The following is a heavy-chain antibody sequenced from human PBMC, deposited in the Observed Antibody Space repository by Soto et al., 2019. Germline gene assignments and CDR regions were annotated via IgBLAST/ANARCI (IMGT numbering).Heavy chain of an antibody. J-gene: IGHJ6*03. CDR3: ARGRYYGSGSYYNYYYYHYYMDV. V-gene: IGHV4-39*07. CDR1: GGSISSSGYY. CDR2: IYYSGST. Sequence: SETLSLTCTVSGGSISSSGYYWGWIRQPPGKGLEWIGSIYYSGSTYYNPSLKSRVTISVDTSKNQFSLKLSSVTAADTAVYYCARGRYYGSGSYYNYYYYHYYMDVWGKGTTVTVSS. D-gene: IGHD3-10*01.